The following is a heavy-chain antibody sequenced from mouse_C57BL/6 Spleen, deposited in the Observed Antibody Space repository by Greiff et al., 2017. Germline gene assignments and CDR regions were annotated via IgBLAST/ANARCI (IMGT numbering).Heavy chain of an antibody. D-gene: IGHD1-1*01. CDR3: ARGPIYCYGSKGYWYFDV. J-gene: IGHJ1*03. CDR1: GYAFSSYW. V-gene: IGHV1-80*01. Sequence: QVQLQQSGAELVKPGASVTISCKASGYAFSSYWMNWVKQRPGKGLEWIGQIYPGDGDTVSNGKFKGKAILTADNSSSTAYMQRSSLTSEDSAVYFCARGPIYCYGSKGYWYFDVWGTGTTDTVSS. CDR2: IYPGDGDT.